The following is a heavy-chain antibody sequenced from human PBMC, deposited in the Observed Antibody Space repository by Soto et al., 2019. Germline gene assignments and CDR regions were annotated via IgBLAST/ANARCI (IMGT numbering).Heavy chain of an antibody. CDR2: MNPNSGNT. CDR3: ARQWELSGYYYGMDV. J-gene: IGHJ6*02. V-gene: IGHV1-8*01. D-gene: IGHD1-26*01. Sequence: QVRLVQSGAEVKKPGASVQVSCKASGYTFTSYDINWVRQATGQGLEWMGWMNPNSGNTGYAQKFQGRVTMTRDTSISTAYMELSSLRSDDTAVYYCARQWELSGYYYGMDVWGQGTTVTVSS. CDR1: GYTFTSYD.